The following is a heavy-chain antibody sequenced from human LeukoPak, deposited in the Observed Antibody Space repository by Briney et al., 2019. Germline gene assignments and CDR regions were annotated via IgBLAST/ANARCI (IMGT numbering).Heavy chain of an antibody. Sequence: SETLSLTCTVSGASISSYYWSSIRQPPGKGLEWIGYIYYSGSTNYNPSLKSRVTISVDTSKNQFSLKLSSVTAADTAVYYCARGSHYYYYMDVWGKGTTVTVSS. D-gene: IGHD2-15*01. CDR2: IYYSGST. CDR1: GASISSYY. CDR3: ARGSHYYYYMDV. V-gene: IGHV4-59*01. J-gene: IGHJ6*03.